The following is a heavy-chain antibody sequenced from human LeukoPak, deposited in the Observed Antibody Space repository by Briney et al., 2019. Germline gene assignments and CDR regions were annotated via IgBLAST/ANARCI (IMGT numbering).Heavy chain of an antibody. CDR1: RFTFSTYG. CDR3: AKEKIWFGELLRSMDV. CDR2: ISYDGNNK. Sequence: PGRSLRLSCAASRFTFSTYGVHWVRQAPGKGLEWVAVISYDGNNKYYADSVKGRFTISRDNSKNTLYLQMSSLRAEDTAVYYCAKEKIWFGELLRSMDVWGQGTTVTVSS. J-gene: IGHJ6*02. V-gene: IGHV3-30*18. D-gene: IGHD3-10*01.